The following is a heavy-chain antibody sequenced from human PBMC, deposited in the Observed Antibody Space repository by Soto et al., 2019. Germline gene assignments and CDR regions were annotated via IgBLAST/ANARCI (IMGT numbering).Heavy chain of an antibody. D-gene: IGHD6-13*01. V-gene: IGHV2-5*02. CDR2: IYWDDDK. J-gene: IGHJ5*02. CDR1: GFSLSTSGVG. Sequence: SGPTLVNPTQTLTLTCTFSGFSLSTSGVGVGWIRQPPGKALEWLALIYWDDDKRYSPSLKSRLTITKDTSKNQVVLTMTNMNLVDTATFFFAHSNLMAAAGYNWFDPWGKGTLVTVS. CDR3: AHSNLMAAAGYNWFDP.